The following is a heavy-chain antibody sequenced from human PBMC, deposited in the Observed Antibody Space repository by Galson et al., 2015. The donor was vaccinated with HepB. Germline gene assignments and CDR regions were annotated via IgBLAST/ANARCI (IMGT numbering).Heavy chain of an antibody. CDR1: GYSFTSYW. V-gene: IGHV5-51*01. J-gene: IGHJ4*02. CDR3: ARHLKYSSGAHCFDY. CDR2: IYPGDSDT. Sequence: QSGAEVKKPGESLKISCTGSGYSFTSYWIGWVRQMPGKGLEWMGIIYPGDSDTRYSPSFQGQVTISADKSISTAYLQWSSLKASDTAMYFCARHLKYSSGAHCFDYWGQGTLVTVSS. D-gene: IGHD5-18*01.